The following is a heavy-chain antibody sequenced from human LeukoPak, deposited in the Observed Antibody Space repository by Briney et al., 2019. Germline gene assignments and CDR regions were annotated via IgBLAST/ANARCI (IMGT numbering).Heavy chain of an antibody. V-gene: IGHV3-9*01. CDR3: AKGVPPMTTVTPNWFDP. J-gene: IGHJ5*02. CDR2: IRWNSGII. Sequence: SLRLSCAASGFTFDYYAMHWVRPAPGKGLEWVSGIRWNSGIIEYADSVKSRFTISRDNAKNSLYMQMNSLRPEDTALYYCAKGVPPMTTVTPNWFDPWGQGTLVTVSS. D-gene: IGHD4-17*01. CDR1: GFTFDYYA.